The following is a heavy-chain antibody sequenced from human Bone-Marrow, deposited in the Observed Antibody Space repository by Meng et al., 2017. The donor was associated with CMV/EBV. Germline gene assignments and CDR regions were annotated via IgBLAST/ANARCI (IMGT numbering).Heavy chain of an antibody. V-gene: IGHV3-33*06. J-gene: IGHJ6*02. Sequence: GASLKISCAASGFTFSSYGMHWVRQAPGKGLEWVAVIWYDGSNKYYADSVKGRFTISRDNSKNTLYLQMNSLRAEDTAVYYCAKRGPKGQALLHGMDVWGQGTTVTVSS. CDR2: IWYDGSNK. CDR3: AKRGPKGQALLHGMDV. CDR1: GFTFSSYG.